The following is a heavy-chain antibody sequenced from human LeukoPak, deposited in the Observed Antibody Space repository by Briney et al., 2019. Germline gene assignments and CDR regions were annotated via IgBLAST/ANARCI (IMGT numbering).Heavy chain of an antibody. CDR1: TLDSATNG. CDR2: IQNREKQK. D-gene: IGHD2-15*01. Sequence: SRTPSSPMDTLDSATNGTYWVRQVQDNGLGWVAFIQNREKQKSYADSVGGRFSISRDDSKNTLYLQLTSLTRDDTAVYYCTKDSFYCCSWHWGPGALVIVSS. V-gene: IGHV3-30*02. CDR3: TKDSFYCCSWH. J-gene: IGHJ4*02.